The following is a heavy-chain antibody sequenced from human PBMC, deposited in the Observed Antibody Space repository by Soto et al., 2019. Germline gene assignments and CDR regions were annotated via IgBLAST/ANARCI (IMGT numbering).Heavy chain of an antibody. Sequence: QVQLVESGGGVLQSGRSLRLSCEASGFTFSSYAMHWVRQAPGKGLEWLVVISYDGTNKYYADSVKGRFTISRDNSKKTLFLQMNSLRPEERAIYYCAREVKSIQIWLGMDVWGHGTTVTVSS. J-gene: IGHJ6*02. V-gene: IGHV3-30-3*01. CDR3: AREVKSIQIWLGMDV. D-gene: IGHD5-18*01. CDR2: ISYDGTNK. CDR1: GFTFSSYA.